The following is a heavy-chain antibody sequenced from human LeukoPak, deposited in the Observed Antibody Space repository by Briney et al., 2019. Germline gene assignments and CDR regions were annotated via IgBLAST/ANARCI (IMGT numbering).Heavy chain of an antibody. J-gene: IGHJ4*02. CDR2: IKQDGSEK. Sequence: PGGSLRLSCAASGFTFSSYWMSWVRQAPGKGLEWVANIKQDGSEKYYMDSVKGRFTISRDNAKNSLYLHLNSLRAEDTAVYYCAREGITATADYWGQGSLVIVSS. V-gene: IGHV3-7*01. D-gene: IGHD6-13*01. CDR3: AREGITATADY. CDR1: GFTFSSYW.